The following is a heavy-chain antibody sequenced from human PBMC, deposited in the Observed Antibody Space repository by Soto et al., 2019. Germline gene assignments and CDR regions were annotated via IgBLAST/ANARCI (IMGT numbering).Heavy chain of an antibody. Sequence: ASVKVSCKASGYTFTTYYMQWVRQAPGQGLEWMGIINPSDGSATNAQKFQGRVTMTTDTSTSTAYMELRSLRSDDTAVYYCARNDGYGRPKIPDKYYYYYYGMDVWGQGTTVTVSS. J-gene: IGHJ6*02. CDR1: GYTFTTYY. V-gene: IGHV1-46*01. CDR2: INPSDGSA. D-gene: IGHD2-21*02. CDR3: ARNDGYGRPKIPDKYYYYYYGMDV.